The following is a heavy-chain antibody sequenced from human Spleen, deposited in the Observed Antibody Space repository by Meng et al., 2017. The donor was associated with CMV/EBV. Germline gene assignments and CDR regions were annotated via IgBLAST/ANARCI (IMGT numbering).Heavy chain of an antibody. Sequence: SETLSLTCTVSGGSISSSSYYWSWIRQPPGKGLEWIGYIYYSGSTNYNPSLKSRVTISVDTSKNQFSLKLSSVTAADTAVYYCARNEGVFDYWGQGTLVTVSS. CDR1: GGSISSSSYY. V-gene: IGHV4-61*01. J-gene: IGHJ4*02. CDR2: IYYSGST. D-gene: IGHD1-1*01. CDR3: ARNEGVFDY.